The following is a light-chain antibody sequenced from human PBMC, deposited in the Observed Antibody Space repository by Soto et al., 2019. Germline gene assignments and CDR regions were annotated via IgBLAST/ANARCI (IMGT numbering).Light chain of an antibody. J-gene: IGKJ4*01. V-gene: IGKV3D-15*01. CDR2: GAS. Sequence: DIVMTPSPGTLSLSPGEEATLSCLARQSVDSNYLAWYQQKPGQTPRLIIYGASGRADGIPHRFSGSGFGTDFTLNISSLQSEDFAVYYCQQYNNWPPLTFGGGTKVDIK. CDR1: QSVDSNY. CDR3: QQYNNWPPLT.